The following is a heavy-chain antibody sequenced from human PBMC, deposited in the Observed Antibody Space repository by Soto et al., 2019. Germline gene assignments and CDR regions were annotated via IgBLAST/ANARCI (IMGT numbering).Heavy chain of an antibody. CDR1: GDTFTCYY. D-gene: IGHD1-26*01. CDR3: AREGAGNSASFDI. V-gene: IGHV1-2*02. Sequence: KVSCKASGDTFTCYYMHWVRQAPGQGLEWMGWINANSGGTNFAQRFKGRVTMTRDTPISTAYMELSRLKSDDTAVYSCAREGAGNSASFDIWGQGTMVTVSS. J-gene: IGHJ3*02. CDR2: INANSGGT.